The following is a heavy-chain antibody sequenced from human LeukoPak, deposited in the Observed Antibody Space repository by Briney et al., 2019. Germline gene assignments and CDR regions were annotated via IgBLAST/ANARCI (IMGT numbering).Heavy chain of an antibody. CDR3: TAGVERGTKYFNY. J-gene: IGHJ4*02. Sequence: AGGSLRLSCAASGFTFSNAWMSWVRQAPGKGLEWVGRIKNKGDGGTTDYAAPVKGRFTISRDDSKDTVYLQMNSLKAEDTAVYYCTAGVERGTKYFNYWGQVTLVTVSS. CDR1: GFTFSNAW. D-gene: IGHD3-16*01. V-gene: IGHV3-15*01. CDR2: IKNKGDGGTT.